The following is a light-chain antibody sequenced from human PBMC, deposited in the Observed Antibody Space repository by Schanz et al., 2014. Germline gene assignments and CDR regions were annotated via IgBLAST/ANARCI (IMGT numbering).Light chain of an antibody. Sequence: SGLAQPPSAPETPGQRISISCSGGRSNIGSNSVNWYQQLPGTAPKLLMYSNNQRPSGVPDRFSGSKSGTSASLAISGLQSEDEADYYCSSYTSSSPWVFGGGTKLTVL. CDR1: RSNIGSNS. J-gene: IGLJ3*02. CDR3: SSYTSSSPWV. CDR2: SNN. V-gene: IGLV1-44*01.